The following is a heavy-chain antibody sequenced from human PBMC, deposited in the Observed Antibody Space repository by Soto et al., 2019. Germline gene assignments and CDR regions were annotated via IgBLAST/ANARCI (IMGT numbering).Heavy chain of an antibody. Sequence: QVTLKESGPVLVKPTETLTLTCTVSGFSLSNARMGVSWIRQPPGKALELLAHIFSNDEKSYSTSLKSRLTISKDTSKSQVVLTMTNMDPVDTATYYCARIQKNYDFWSGYSKYYFDYWGQGTLVTVSS. D-gene: IGHD3-3*01. J-gene: IGHJ4*02. V-gene: IGHV2-26*01. CDR2: IFSNDEK. CDR1: GFSLSNARMG. CDR3: ARIQKNYDFWSGYSKYYFDY.